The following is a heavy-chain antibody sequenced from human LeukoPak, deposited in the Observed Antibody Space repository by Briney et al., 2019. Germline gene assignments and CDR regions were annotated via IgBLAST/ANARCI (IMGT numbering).Heavy chain of an antibody. V-gene: IGHV3-9*01. Sequence: PGRSLRLSCAASGFTFDDYAMHWVRHAPGKGLGWVSGISWNSGSIGYADSVKGRFTISRDNAKNSLYLQMNSLRAEDTALYYCAKGGQGDRQLWSPFDYWGQGTLVTVSS. CDR2: ISWNSGSI. CDR3: AKGGQGDRQLWSPFDY. D-gene: IGHD5-18*01. CDR1: GFTFDDYA. J-gene: IGHJ4*02.